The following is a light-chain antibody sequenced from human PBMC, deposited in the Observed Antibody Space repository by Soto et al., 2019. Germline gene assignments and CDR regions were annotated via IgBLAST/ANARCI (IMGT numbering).Light chain of an antibody. V-gene: IGKV3-11*01. Sequence: EIMLTQSPATLSLSPGERATLSCRAIQSVSSYLAWYQQKPGQAPRLLIYDASNRATGIPARFGGSVSGTDSTLTISSLEPEDFAVYYCQLRYNWPPTWTFGQGTKVDI. CDR3: QLRYNWPPTWT. J-gene: IGKJ1*01. CDR2: DAS. CDR1: QSVSSY.